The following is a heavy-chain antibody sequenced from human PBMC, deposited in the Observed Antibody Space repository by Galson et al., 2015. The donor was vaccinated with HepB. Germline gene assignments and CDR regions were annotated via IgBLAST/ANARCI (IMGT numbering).Heavy chain of an antibody. Sequence: SLRLSCAASGFTFSSYAMHWVRQAPGKGLEWVAVISYDGSNKYYADSVKGRFTISRDNSKNTLYLQMNSLRAEDTAVYYCARDHCSSTSCYCDIWGQGTMVTVSS. CDR1: GFTFSSYA. CDR3: ARDHCSSTSCYCDI. V-gene: IGHV3-30-3*01. CDR2: ISYDGSNK. J-gene: IGHJ3*02. D-gene: IGHD2-2*01.